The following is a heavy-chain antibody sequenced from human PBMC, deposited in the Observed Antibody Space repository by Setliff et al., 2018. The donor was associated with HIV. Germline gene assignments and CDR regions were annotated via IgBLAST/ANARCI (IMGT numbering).Heavy chain of an antibody. V-gene: IGHV3-11*04. J-gene: IGHJ4*02. Sequence: GGSLRLSCAASGFTFSDFSMSWIRQAPGKGLEWISYISSSDNTMYYADSVKGRFTISRDNAKNSLFLQLNSLRAEDTAVYYCARGDIVVVSSSMGGDYWGQGTLVTVSS. CDR3: ARGDIVVVSSSMGGDY. CDR1: GFTFSDFS. D-gene: IGHD2-2*01. CDR2: ISSSDNTM.